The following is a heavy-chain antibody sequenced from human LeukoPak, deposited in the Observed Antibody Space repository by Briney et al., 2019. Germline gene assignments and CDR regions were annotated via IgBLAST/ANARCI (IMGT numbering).Heavy chain of an antibody. V-gene: IGHV3-33*01. J-gene: IGHJ4*02. Sequence: GGSLRLSCAASGFTFSSYGMHWVRQAPGKGLEWVAVIWYDGSNKYYADSVKGRFTISRDNSKNTLYLQMNSLRAEDTAVYYCARDNYYGSGSYSDYWGQGTLVTVSS. CDR1: GFTFSSYG. CDR3: ARDNYYGSGSYSDY. D-gene: IGHD3-10*01. CDR2: IWYDGSNK.